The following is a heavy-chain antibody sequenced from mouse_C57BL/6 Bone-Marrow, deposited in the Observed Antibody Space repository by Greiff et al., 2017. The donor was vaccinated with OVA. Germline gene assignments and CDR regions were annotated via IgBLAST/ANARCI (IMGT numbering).Heavy chain of an antibody. CDR1: GYTFTSYW. V-gene: IGHV1-50*01. Sequence: QQSCKASGYTFTSYWMQWVKQRPGQGLEWIGEIDPSDSYTNYNQKFKGKATLTVDTSSSTAYMQLSSLTSEDSAVYYCARSSNYEGDYAMDYWGQGTSVTVSS. J-gene: IGHJ4*01. CDR3: ARSSNYEGDYAMDY. CDR2: IDPSDSYT. D-gene: IGHD2-5*01.